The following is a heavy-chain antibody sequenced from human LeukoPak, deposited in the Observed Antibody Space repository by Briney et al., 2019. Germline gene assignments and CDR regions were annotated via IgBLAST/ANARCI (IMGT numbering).Heavy chain of an antibody. D-gene: IGHD2-2*01. CDR2: IYPGDSDT. V-gene: IGHV5-51*01. CDR1: GYSFNTYW. Sequence: GESLKISCKGSGYSFNTYWIGWVRQMPGKGLEWMGIIYPGDSDTRYSPSFQGQVTISADKSISTAYLQWSSLKASDTAMYYCATSYCSSTSCYHFDYWGQGTLVTVSS. CDR3: ATSYCSSTSCYHFDY. J-gene: IGHJ4*02.